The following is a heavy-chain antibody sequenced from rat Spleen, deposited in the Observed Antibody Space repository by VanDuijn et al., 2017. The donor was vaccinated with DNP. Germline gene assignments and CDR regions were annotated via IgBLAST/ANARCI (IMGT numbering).Heavy chain of an antibody. CDR3: TIDSYNSPFAY. CDR2: ITNSGGST. J-gene: IGHJ3*01. CDR1: GFTLSNYD. V-gene: IGHV5-27*01. D-gene: IGHD1-5*01. Sequence: EVQLVESGGGLVQPGRSLKLSCAASGFTLSNYDMAWVRQAPTKGLEWVASITNSGGSTYYRDSVKGRFTISRDNAKSTLYLQMDSLRSEDSATYYCTIDSYNSPFAYWGQGTLVSVSS.